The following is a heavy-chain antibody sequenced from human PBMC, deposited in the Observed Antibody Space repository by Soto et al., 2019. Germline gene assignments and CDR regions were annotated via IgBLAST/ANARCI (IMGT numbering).Heavy chain of an antibody. D-gene: IGHD5-12*01. CDR1: GFTFSSYA. Sequence: GGSLRLSCAASGFTFSSYAMHWVRQAPGKGLEWVAVISYDGSNKYYADSVKGRFTISRDNSKNTLYLQMNSLRAEDTAVYYCARDGGWLQLWDYYYYYGMDVWGQGTTVTVSS. J-gene: IGHJ6*02. CDR2: ISYDGSNK. V-gene: IGHV3-30-3*01. CDR3: ARDGGWLQLWDYYYYYGMDV.